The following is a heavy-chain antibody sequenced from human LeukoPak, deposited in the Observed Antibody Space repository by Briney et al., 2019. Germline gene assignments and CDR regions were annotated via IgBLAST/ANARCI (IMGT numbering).Heavy chain of an antibody. CDR3: AKAGEIAVADVDY. V-gene: IGHV3-23*01. J-gene: IGHJ4*02. Sequence: GGSLRLSCTASGFTFGDYVMSWVRQAPGKGLEWVSAISGSGGSTYYADSVKGRFTISRDNSKNTLYLQMNSLRAEDTAVYYCAKAGEIAVADVDYWGQGTLVTVSS. CDR1: GFTFGDYV. CDR2: ISGSGGST. D-gene: IGHD6-19*01.